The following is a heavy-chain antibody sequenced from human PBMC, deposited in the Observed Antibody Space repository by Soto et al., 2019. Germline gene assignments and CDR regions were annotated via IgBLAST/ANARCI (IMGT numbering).Heavy chain of an antibody. CDR3: ARAAEWEQPSNQYYFDF. J-gene: IGHJ4*02. V-gene: IGHV1-18*04. CDR2: ISIYNGNI. CDR1: GYSFTSYG. D-gene: IGHD1-26*01. Sequence: GASVKVSCKASGYSFTSYGISWVRQAPGQGLEWMGWISIYNGNIMYEQKFQGRVTMTTDTSTSTAYMELRSLRSDDTAIYYCARAAEWEQPSNQYYFDFWGQGTLVTVSS.